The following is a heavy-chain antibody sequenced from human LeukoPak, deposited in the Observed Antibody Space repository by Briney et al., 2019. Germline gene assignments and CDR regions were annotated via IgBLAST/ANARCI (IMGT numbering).Heavy chain of an antibody. CDR3: ARDSSGYQ. D-gene: IGHD3-22*01. V-gene: IGHV3-7*01. CDR2: IKEDGSEK. Sequence: PGGSLRPSCAASGFTFSTYWMSWVRQPPGEGLEWVANIKEDGSEKYYGDSVKGRFTISRDNAKNSLYLQMNSLRAEDTALCYRARDSSGYQWGQGTLVTVSS. J-gene: IGHJ4*02. CDR1: GFTFSTYW.